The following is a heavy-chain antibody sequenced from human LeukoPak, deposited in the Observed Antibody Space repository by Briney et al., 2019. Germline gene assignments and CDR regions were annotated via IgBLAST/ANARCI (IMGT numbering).Heavy chain of an antibody. CDR3: AKNGDRGAYCSGGSCYPYYYYYMDV. V-gene: IGHV3-23*01. J-gene: IGHJ6*03. CDR1: GFSFSSYG. CDR2: ISSTGGTT. D-gene: IGHD2-15*01. Sequence: GGSLRLSCAASGFSFSSYGMSWVRQAPGKGLEWVSAISSTGGTTYYADSVKGRFTISRDNSKNTLYLQMNSLRAEDTAIYYCAKNGDRGAYCSGGSCYPYYYYYMDVWGKGTTVTISS.